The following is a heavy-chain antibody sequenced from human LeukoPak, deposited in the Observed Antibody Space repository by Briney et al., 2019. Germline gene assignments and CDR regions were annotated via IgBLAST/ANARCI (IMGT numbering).Heavy chain of an antibody. J-gene: IGHJ3*02. V-gene: IGHV4-34*01. Sequence: SETLSLTCAVYGGSFSGYGWRWIRQPPGKGLEWMGEINYSGSTNYNPALKSRVTISVDTSKNQFSLKRSSVTAADTAVYYCARGSPSRYCSGGSCYSYAFDIWGQGTMVTVSS. CDR1: GGSFSGYG. CDR3: ARGSPSRYCSGGSCYSYAFDI. CDR2: INYSGST. D-gene: IGHD2-15*01.